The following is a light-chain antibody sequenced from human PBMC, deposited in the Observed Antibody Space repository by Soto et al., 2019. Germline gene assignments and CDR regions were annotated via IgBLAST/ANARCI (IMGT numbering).Light chain of an antibody. J-gene: IGKJ1*01. CDR2: GAS. CDR1: QGISSN. CDR3: QQLNSYHPWT. Sequence: IQLTQSPSSLSASVGDRATITCRASQGISSNLAWYQQKPGRAPKLLIFGASTLQSGVPSRFSGSGSGTDFTLTLSSLQPEDFANYFCQQLNSYHPWTFGQGTKVDI. V-gene: IGKV1-9*01.